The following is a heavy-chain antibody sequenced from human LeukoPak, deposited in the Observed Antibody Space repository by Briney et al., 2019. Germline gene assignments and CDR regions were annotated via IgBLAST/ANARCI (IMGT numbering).Heavy chain of an antibody. CDR1: GGTFSSYA. V-gene: IGHV1-69*13. CDR3: ARVLGWLPISITTGGAFDI. Sequence: GASVKVSCKASGGTFSSYAISWVRQAPGQGLEWMGGIIPIFGTANYAQKFQGRVTITADESTSTAYMELSSLRSEDTAVYYCARVLGWLPISITTGGAFDIWGQGTMVTVSS. J-gene: IGHJ3*02. D-gene: IGHD5-12*01. CDR2: IIPIFGTA.